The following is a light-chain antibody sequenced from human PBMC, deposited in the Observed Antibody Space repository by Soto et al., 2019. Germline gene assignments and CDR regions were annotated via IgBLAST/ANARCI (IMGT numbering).Light chain of an antibody. CDR3: TSYVGSNIWV. Sequence: QPALTQPLSASGSPGQSVTISCTGTSSDVGAYKYVSWYQQYPGKAPKLMIYEVSKRPSGVPDRFSGSKSGNTASLTVSGLQAEDEADYYCTSYVGSNIWVFGGGTKVTVL. J-gene: IGLJ3*02. CDR2: EVS. CDR1: SSDVGAYKY. V-gene: IGLV2-8*01.